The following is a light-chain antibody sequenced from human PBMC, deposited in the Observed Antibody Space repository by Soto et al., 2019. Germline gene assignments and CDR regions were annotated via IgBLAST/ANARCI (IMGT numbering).Light chain of an antibody. CDR2: AAS. CDR1: QSISNF. V-gene: IGKV1-39*01. Sequence: DLQMTQSPSSLSASVGDRVTITCRASQSISNFLNWYQQKPGKAPKLLISAASSFQGGVPSRFSGSGSGTDFTLTISSLQPEDFATYYCQQSYTTPFTFGPGTKVDIK. CDR3: QQSYTTPFT. J-gene: IGKJ3*01.